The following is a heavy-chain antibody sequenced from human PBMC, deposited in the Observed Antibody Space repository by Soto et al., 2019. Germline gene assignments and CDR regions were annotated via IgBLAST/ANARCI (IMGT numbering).Heavy chain of an antibody. CDR1: GYTFTNYA. V-gene: IGHV1-3*01. D-gene: IGHD2-15*01. Sequence: ASVKISWKASGYTFTNYAMHWVRQAPGQRLEWMGWINAGNGNTKYSQKFQGRVTITRDTSASTAYMELSSLRSEDTAVYYCARPKGYCSGGSCYAYYYFDYWGQGTLVTVSS. CDR2: INAGNGNT. J-gene: IGHJ4*02. CDR3: ARPKGYCSGGSCYAYYYFDY.